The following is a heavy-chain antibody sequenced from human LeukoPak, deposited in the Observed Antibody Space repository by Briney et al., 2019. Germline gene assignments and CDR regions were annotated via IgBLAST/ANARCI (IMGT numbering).Heavy chain of an antibody. Sequence: SETLSLTCTVSGGSISSYHWSWIRQPPGKGLEWIGYIYYSGSTNYNPSLKSRVTISVDTSKNQFSLKLSSVTAADTAVYYCARDGYYDSSVDIWGQGTMVTVSS. CDR1: GGSISSYH. CDR2: IYYSGST. D-gene: IGHD3-22*01. V-gene: IGHV4-59*01. CDR3: ARDGYYDSSVDI. J-gene: IGHJ3*02.